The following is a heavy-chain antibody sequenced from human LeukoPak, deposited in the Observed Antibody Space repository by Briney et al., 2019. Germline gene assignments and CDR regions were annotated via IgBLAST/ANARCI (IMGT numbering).Heavy chain of an antibody. V-gene: IGHV3-74*01. CDR3: TGETYYFDY. Sequence: GGSLRLSCAASGFTFSSYWMHWVRQAPGKGLVWVSRINSDGSSTSYADSVKGRFTISRDNAKNSLYLQMHSLTAEDTALCYCTGETYYFDYWGQGTLVTVSS. J-gene: IGHJ4*02. CDR2: INSDGSST. CDR1: GFTFSSYW. D-gene: IGHD3-16*01.